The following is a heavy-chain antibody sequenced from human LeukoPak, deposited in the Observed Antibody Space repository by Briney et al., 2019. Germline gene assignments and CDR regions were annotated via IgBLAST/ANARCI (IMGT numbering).Heavy chain of an antibody. J-gene: IGHJ4*02. CDR3: ARRGYPLNFDY. Sequence: SETLSLTCTVSGGSISSGNYYWSWIRQHPGKGLEWIGYIHHSGSTNYNPSLKSRVTISVDTSKNQFSLKLSSVTAADTAVYYCARRGYPLNFDYWGQGTLVTVSS. D-gene: IGHD1-1*01. CDR2: IHHSGST. CDR1: GGSISSGNYY. V-gene: IGHV4-31*03.